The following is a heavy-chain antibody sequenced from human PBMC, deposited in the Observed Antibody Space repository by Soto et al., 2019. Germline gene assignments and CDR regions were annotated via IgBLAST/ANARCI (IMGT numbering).Heavy chain of an antibody. CDR2: IYKSATT. J-gene: IGHJ5*01. CDR1: GDSISNLDYF. V-gene: IGHV4-30-4*01. Sequence: ASETLSLTCSVSGDSISNLDYFWAWIRQPPGQALEYIGYIYKSATTYYNPSFESRVAISVDTSKSQFSLNVTSVTAADTAVYFCARGRYCLTGRCFPNWFDSWGQGALVTVSS. CDR3: ARGRYCLTGRCFPNWFDS. D-gene: IGHD7-27*01.